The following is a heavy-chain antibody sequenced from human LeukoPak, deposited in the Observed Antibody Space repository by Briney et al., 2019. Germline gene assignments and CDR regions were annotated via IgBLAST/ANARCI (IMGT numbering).Heavy chain of an antibody. D-gene: IGHD4-17*01. J-gene: IGHJ4*02. CDR1: GFTFSSYA. Sequence: GGSLRLSCAASGFTFSSYAMSWVRQPPGKGLEWVSGISGSAGSTHYADSVKGRFTISRDNSKNTLYLQMNSLRAEDTAVYYCAKHRENYGDSCLDAYWGQGTLVTVSS. CDR3: AKHRENYGDSCLDAY. V-gene: IGHV3-23*01. CDR2: ISGSAGST.